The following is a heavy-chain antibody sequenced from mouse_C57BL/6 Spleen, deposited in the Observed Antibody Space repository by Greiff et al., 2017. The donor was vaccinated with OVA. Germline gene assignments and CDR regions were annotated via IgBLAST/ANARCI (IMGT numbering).Heavy chain of an antibody. V-gene: IGHV1-64*01. D-gene: IGHD1-1*01. Sequence: QVQLQQSGAELVKPGASVKLSCKASGYTFTSYWMHWVKQRPGQGLEWIGMIHPNSGSTNYNEKFKSKATLTVDKSSSTAYMQLSSLTSEDSAVYYCARGDYYGSLFAYWGQGTLVTVSA. CDR3: ARGDYYGSLFAY. J-gene: IGHJ3*01. CDR2: IHPNSGST. CDR1: GYTFTSYW.